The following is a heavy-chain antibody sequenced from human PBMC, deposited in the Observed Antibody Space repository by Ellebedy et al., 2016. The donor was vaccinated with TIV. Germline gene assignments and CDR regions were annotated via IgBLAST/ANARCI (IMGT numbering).Heavy chain of an antibody. CDR3: ARGSSIAARPVRVGWFDP. CDR1: GYTFTSYN. Sequence: ASVKVSXXASGYTFTSYNINWVRQATGQGLEWMGWMNPNSGNTGYAQKFQGRVTMTRNTSISTAYMELSSLRSEDTAVYYCARGSSIAARPVRVGWFDPWGQGTLVTVSS. CDR2: MNPNSGNT. J-gene: IGHJ5*02. V-gene: IGHV1-8*01. D-gene: IGHD6-6*01.